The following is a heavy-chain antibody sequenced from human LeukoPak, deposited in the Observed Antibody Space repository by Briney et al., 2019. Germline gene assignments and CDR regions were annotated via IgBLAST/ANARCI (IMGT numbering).Heavy chain of an antibody. CDR1: GYSISSGSY. CDR2: IYYSGST. J-gene: IGHJ4*02. Sequence: SETLSLTCTVSGYSISSGSYWGWIRQPPGKGLEWIGYIYYSGSTNYNPSLKSRVTISGDTSKNQFSLRLSSVTAADTAVYYCARASYSYDINGWVPFDYWGQGTLVTVSS. CDR3: ARASYSYDINGWVPFDY. D-gene: IGHD3-22*01. V-gene: IGHV4-38-2*02.